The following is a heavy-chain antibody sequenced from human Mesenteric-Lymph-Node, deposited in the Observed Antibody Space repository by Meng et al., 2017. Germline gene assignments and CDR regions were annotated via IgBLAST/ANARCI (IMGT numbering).Heavy chain of an antibody. V-gene: IGHV1-18*01. Sequence: ASVKVSCKTSGYTFTNYGLGWVRQAPGQGLEWMGWINGYNGDTNYAQKFQGRVTMTRDTSTSTVYMELSSLRSEDTAVYYCARDVQLLWFGELSGFDYWGQGTLVTVSS. J-gene: IGHJ4*02. CDR3: ARDVQLLWFGELSGFDY. CDR1: GYTFTNYG. D-gene: IGHD3-10*01. CDR2: INGYNGDT.